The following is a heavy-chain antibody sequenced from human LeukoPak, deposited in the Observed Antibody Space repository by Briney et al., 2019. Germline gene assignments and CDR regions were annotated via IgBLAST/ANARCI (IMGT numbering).Heavy chain of an antibody. CDR3: ARDNSVRDEAWWFNP. D-gene: IGHD5-24*01. Sequence: GESLKISCKGSGYSFISYWIGWVRQAPGQGPEWMGVISPSGGSTTYAQKFQGRVTLTRDMSTSTDYLELSSLRSEDTAVYYCARDNSVRDEAWWFNPWGQGTLVTVSS. J-gene: IGHJ5*02. CDR1: GYSFISYW. CDR2: ISPSGGST. V-gene: IGHV1-46*01.